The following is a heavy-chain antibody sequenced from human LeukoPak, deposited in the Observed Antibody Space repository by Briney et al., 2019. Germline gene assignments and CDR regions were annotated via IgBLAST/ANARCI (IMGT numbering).Heavy chain of an antibody. CDR2: IIPIFGTA. CDR1: GGTFSSYA. V-gene: IGHV1-69*05. D-gene: IGHD5-24*01. J-gene: IGHJ4*02. Sequence: GSSVKVSCKASGGTFSSYAISWVRQAPGQGLEWMGGIIPIFGTANYAQKLQGRVTMTTDTSTSTAYMELRSLRSDDTAVYYCARDRDGYYDYWGQGTLVTVSS. CDR3: ARDRDGYYDY.